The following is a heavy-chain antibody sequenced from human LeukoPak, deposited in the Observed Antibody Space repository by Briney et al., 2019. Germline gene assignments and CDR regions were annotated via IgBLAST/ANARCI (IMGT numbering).Heavy chain of an antibody. V-gene: IGHV6-1*01. J-gene: IGHJ4*02. CDR2: KYYRSKWYN. CDR3: ARGITGERYFDY. D-gene: IGHD7-27*01. Sequence: SQTLSHTCAISGGSDSNHRSVWNGITQSPSRGLEWLGKKYYRSKWYNDYAVSVKSRITINQGKSTNQFSQQLNLFTPDDTAVHYCARGITGERYFDYWGQGTMVTVSS. CDR1: GGSDSNHRSV.